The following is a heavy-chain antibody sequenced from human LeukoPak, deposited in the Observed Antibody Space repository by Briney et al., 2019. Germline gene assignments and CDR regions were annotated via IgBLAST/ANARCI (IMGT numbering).Heavy chain of an antibody. D-gene: IGHD6-19*01. CDR3: ARVLYTSGWSDALDV. J-gene: IGHJ3*01. CDR2: ISWYSDSF. CDR1: GFTFDDYA. V-gene: IGHV3-9*01. Sequence: GGSLRLSCAASGFTFDDYAMHWVRQVPGKGLEWVSGISWYSDSFNYADSVRGRFTISRDNAKSSVFLQMHSLRAEDTAVFYCARVLYTSGWSDALDVWGRGTMVTVSA.